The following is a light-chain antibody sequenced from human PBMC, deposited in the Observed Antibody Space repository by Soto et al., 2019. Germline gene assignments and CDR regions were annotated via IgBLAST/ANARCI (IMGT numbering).Light chain of an antibody. Sequence: QSALTQPPSASGSPGQSVTISCTGTSSDVGAYKYVSWYQQYPGKAPKLMIYEVSKRPSGVPDRFSGSKSGNTASLTVSGLQADDEADYYCTSYVGSDSWVFGGGTKVTVL. V-gene: IGLV2-8*01. J-gene: IGLJ3*02. CDR2: EVS. CDR1: SSDVGAYKY. CDR3: TSYVGSDSWV.